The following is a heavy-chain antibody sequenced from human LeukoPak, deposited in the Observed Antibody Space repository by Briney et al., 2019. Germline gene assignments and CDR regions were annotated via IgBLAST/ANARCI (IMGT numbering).Heavy chain of an antibody. J-gene: IGHJ4*02. CDR2: IKQDGSEK. D-gene: IGHD3-22*01. Sequence: QPGGSLRLSCAASGFTFSSYWMSWVRQAPGKGLEWVANIKQDGSEKYYVDSVKGRFTISRDNAKNSLYLQMNSLRAEDTAVYYCARGVEEVQYYDSSGYPYYFDYWGQGTLVTVSS. CDR3: ARGVEEVQYYDSSGYPYYFDY. V-gene: IGHV3-7*01. CDR1: GFTFSSYW.